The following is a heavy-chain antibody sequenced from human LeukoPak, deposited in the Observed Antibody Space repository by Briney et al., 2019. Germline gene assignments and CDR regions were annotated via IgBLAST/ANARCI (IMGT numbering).Heavy chain of an antibody. CDR2: INHSGST. CDR3: ARGGLMVYAVRVQNDAFDI. V-gene: IGHV4-34*01. D-gene: IGHD2-8*01. J-gene: IGHJ3*02. Sequence: SETLSLTCAVYGGSFSDYYWSWIRQPPGKGPGWIGEINHSGSTNYNPSLKSRVTISVDTSKNQFSLKLSSVTAADTAVYYCARGGLMVYAVRVQNDAFDIWGQGTMVTVSS. CDR1: GGSFSDYY.